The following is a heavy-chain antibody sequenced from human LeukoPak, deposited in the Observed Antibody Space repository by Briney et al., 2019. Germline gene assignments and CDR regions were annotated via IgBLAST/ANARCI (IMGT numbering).Heavy chain of an antibody. CDR2: IYYSGST. Sequence: SETLSLTCTVSGGSISSRSYYWGWIRQPPGKGLEWIGSIYYSGSTYYKPSLKSRVTISVDTSKNQISLKLSSVTAADTAVYYCARLVVSSWYHEVLLGRDYWGQGTLVTVSS. CDR3: ARLVVSSWYHEVLLGRDY. CDR1: GGSISSRSYY. J-gene: IGHJ4*02. V-gene: IGHV4-39*01. D-gene: IGHD6-13*01.